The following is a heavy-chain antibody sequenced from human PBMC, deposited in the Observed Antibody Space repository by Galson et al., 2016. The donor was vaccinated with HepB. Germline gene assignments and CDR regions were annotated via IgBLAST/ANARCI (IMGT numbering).Heavy chain of an antibody. D-gene: IGHD2-2*01. J-gene: IGHJ5*02. CDR1: GGSISSRSYY. CDR3: ARRDSSTWSRVVWFDP. Sequence: SETLSLTCTVSGGSISSRSYYWGWIRQSPGKGLEWIGSILYSGSTYYNPTLKSRVTMSVDTSTNQFSLKLTSVTAADTAVYYCARRDSSTWSRVVWFDPWGQGTLVTVSS. CDR2: ILYSGST. V-gene: IGHV4-39*01.